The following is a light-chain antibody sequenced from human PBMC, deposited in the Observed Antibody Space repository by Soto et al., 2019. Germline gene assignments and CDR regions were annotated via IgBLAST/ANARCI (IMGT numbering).Light chain of an antibody. V-gene: IGKV1-17*01. CDR3: LPHNSYPFT. Sequence: DIQMTQSPSSLSASVGDRVTITCRTSHDIRSDLGWFQQKPGKAPKRLIYAASTLQSGFPSRFSGSRSVTEFTLTISSLQPEDFATYYCLPHNSYPFTFGPGTKVHIK. CDR1: HDIRSD. J-gene: IGKJ3*01. CDR2: AAS.